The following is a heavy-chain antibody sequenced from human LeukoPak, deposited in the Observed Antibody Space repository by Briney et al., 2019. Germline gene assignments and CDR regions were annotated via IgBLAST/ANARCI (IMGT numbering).Heavy chain of an antibody. CDR3: ATVVSWLRIAARRAEYFQH. CDR2: FDPEDGET. J-gene: IGHJ1*01. V-gene: IGHV1-24*01. Sequence: ASVKVSCKVSGYTLTELSMHWVRQAPGKGLEWMGGFDPEDGETIYAQKFQGRVTMTEDTSTDTAYMELSSLRSEDTAVYYCATVVSWLRIAARRAEYFQHWGRGTLVTVSS. CDR1: GYTLTELS. D-gene: IGHD6-6*01.